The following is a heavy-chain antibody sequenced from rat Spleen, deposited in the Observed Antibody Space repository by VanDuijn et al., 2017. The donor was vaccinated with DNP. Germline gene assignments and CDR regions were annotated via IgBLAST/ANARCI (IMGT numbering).Heavy chain of an antibody. V-gene: IGHV5S23*01. CDR1: GFTFSNYD. CDR3: TSKPHIRTAAPFDY. J-gene: IGHJ2*01. D-gene: IGHD1-2*01. CDR2: ISTGGGNT. Sequence: EVQLVESGGGLVQPGRSLKLSCAASGFTFSNYDMAWVRQAPTKGLEWVASISTGGGNTYYRQSVKGRFSITRENAKSTLLLQVNSLRSEDTATYYGTSKPHIRTAAPFDYWGRGVMVTVSS.